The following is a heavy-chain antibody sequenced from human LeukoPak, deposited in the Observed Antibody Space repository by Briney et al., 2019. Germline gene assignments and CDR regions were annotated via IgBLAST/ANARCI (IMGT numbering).Heavy chain of an antibody. J-gene: IGHJ4*02. V-gene: IGHV3-33*01. CDR1: GFTFSSYG. Sequence: GGPLRLSCAASGFTFSSYGMHWVRQAPGKGLEWVAVIWYDGSNKYYADSVKGRFTISRDNSKNTLYLQMNSLRAEDTAVYYCARDLETYYYDSSGYSLGYWGQGTLVTVSS. D-gene: IGHD3-22*01. CDR2: IWYDGSNK. CDR3: ARDLETYYYDSSGYSLGY.